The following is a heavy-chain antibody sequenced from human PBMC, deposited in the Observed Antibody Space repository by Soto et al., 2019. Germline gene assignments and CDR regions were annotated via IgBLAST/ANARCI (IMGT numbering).Heavy chain of an antibody. J-gene: IGHJ4*02. V-gene: IGHV3-48*02. D-gene: IGHD5-18*01. CDR3: ARGHRLGYSYGYPLDY. Sequence: GGSLRLSCAASGFTFSSYSMNWVRQAPGKGLEWVSYISSSSSTIYYADSVKGRFTISRDNAKNSLYLQMNSLRDEDTAVYYCARGHRLGYSYGYPLDYWGQGTLVTVSS. CDR2: ISSSSSTI. CDR1: GFTFSSYS.